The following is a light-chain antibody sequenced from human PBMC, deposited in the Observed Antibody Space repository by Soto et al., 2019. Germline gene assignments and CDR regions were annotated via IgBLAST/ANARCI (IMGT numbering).Light chain of an antibody. CDR2: KAS. Sequence: DIQMTQSPSTLSASVGDRVTITCRASQSISSWLAWYQQKPGQAPKLLIYKASTLQSGVPSRFSGSGSGTEFTLAISSLQPVDSATYSCQQYKANCTFGQGTKV. CDR1: QSISSW. V-gene: IGKV1-5*03. CDR3: QQYKANCT. J-gene: IGKJ1*01.